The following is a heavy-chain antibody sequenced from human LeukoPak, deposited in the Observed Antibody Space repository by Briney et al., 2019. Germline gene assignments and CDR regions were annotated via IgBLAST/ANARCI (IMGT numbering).Heavy chain of an antibody. Sequence: GGSLRLSGAASGFTFSDYYMSWIRQAPGKGLEWISYISSSSFYTSYADSVKGRFTISRDNAKNSLYLQMNSLRAEDTAVYYCARDHRLRYFDWSDFDYWGQGTLVTVSS. CDR3: ARDHRLRYFDWSDFDY. V-gene: IGHV3-11*06. D-gene: IGHD3-9*01. CDR2: ISSSSFYT. J-gene: IGHJ4*02. CDR1: GFTFSDYY.